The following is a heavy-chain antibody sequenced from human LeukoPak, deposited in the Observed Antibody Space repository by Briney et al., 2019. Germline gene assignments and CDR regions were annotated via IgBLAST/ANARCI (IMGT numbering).Heavy chain of an antibody. CDR1: GGTFSSYA. V-gene: IGHV1-69*13. D-gene: IGHD3-9*01. CDR3: ARADFDWLLRIGNQKYYYYYYYMDV. J-gene: IGHJ6*03. Sequence: SVKVSCKASGGTFSSYAISWVRQAPGQGLEWMGGIIPIFGTANYAQKFQGRVTITADESTSTAYMELSSLRSEDTAVYYCARADFDWLLRIGNQKYYYYYYYMDVWGKGTTVTVSS. CDR2: IIPIFGTA.